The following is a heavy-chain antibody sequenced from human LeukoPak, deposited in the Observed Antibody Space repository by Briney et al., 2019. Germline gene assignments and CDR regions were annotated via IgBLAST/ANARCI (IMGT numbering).Heavy chain of an antibody. D-gene: IGHD3-22*01. CDR3: AKIELYYYDSSGYKS. CDR1: GFTLSSYA. CDR2: ISGSGGST. J-gene: IGHJ4*02. V-gene: IGHV3-23*01. Sequence: GGSLRLSCAASGFTLSSYAMSWVRQAPGKGLEWVSAISGSGGSTYYADSVKGRFTISRDNSKNTLYLQMNSLKAEHTAVYYCAKIELYYYDSSGYKSWGQGTLVTVSS.